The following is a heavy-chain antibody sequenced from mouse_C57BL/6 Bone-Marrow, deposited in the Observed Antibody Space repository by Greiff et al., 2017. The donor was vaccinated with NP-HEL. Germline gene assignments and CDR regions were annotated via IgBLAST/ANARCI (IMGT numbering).Heavy chain of an antibody. CDR1: GYTFTDYN. CDR3: AKERGLRHFDY. J-gene: IGHJ2*01. Sequence: VQLQQSGPELVKPGASVKMSCKASGYTFTDYNMHWVKQSHGKSLEWIGYINPNNGGTSYNQKFKGKATLTVNKSSSTAYMELRSLTSEDSAVYYCAKERGLRHFDYWGQGTTLTVSS. V-gene: IGHV1-22*01. CDR2: INPNNGGT. D-gene: IGHD2-2*01.